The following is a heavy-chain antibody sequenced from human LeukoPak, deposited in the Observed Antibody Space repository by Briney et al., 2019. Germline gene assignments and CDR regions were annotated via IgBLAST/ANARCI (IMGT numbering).Heavy chain of an antibody. J-gene: IGHJ6*03. Sequence: PSQTLSLTCTVSGGSISSGSYYWSWIRQPAGKGLEWIGRIYTSGSTNYNPSLKSRVTISVDTSKNQFSLKLSSVTAADTAVYYCARDWGSSTRQPRYYMDVWGKGTTVTVSS. D-gene: IGHD2-2*01. CDR3: ARDWGSSTRQPRYYMDV. CDR1: GGSISSGSYY. V-gene: IGHV4-61*02. CDR2: IYTSGST.